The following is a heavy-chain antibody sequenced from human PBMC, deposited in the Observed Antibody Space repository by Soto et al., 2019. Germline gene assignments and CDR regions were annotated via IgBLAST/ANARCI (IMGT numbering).Heavy chain of an antibody. Sequence: PSETLSLTCIVSGGSIFPYYWTWIRQPPGKGLEWLGYIYYSGTTHYSPSLKSRVTMAVDTSRNQISLNLSSVTAADTAVYYCTRVADGRHFNYWGQGILVTVSS. CDR3: TRVADGRHFNY. D-gene: IGHD6-19*01. CDR2: IYYSGTT. J-gene: IGHJ4*02. V-gene: IGHV4-59*01. CDR1: GGSIFPYY.